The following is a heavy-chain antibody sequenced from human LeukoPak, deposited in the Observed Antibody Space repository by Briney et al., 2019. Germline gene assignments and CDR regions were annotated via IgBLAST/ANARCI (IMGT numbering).Heavy chain of an antibody. V-gene: IGHV3-21*01. CDR1: GFTXSXXS. CDR3: VTTWGAHYWYFDL. Sequence: GSXRLSCAXXGFTXSXXSMNWVRQAPGXGLXXVSSITSSNNYIHYADSMKGRFTISRDNAKNLLYLQMNSLRAEDTAVYYCVTTWGAHYWYFDLWGRGALVSVSS. CDR2: ITSSNNYI. J-gene: IGHJ2*01. D-gene: IGHD1-26*01.